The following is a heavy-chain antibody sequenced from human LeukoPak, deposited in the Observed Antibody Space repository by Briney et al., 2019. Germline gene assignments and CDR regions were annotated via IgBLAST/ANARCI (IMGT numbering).Heavy chain of an antibody. Sequence: ASVKVSCKASGYTFTSYDINWVRQATGQGPEWMGWMSPNSGNTGYAQKFQGRVTMTRSTSMSTAYMELSSLRSEDTAVYYCAXXXPNXGYDYWGQGTLVTVSS. D-gene: IGHD7-27*01. V-gene: IGHV1-8*01. J-gene: IGHJ4*02. CDR2: MSPNSGNT. CDR3: AXXXPNXGYDY. CDR1: GYTFTSYD.